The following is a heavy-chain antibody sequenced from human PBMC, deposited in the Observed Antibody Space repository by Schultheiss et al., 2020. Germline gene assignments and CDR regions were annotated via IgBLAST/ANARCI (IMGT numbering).Heavy chain of an antibody. CDR2: ISSSSSYI. CDR3: AREGSGQWLVSYYYYGMDV. D-gene: IGHD6-19*01. J-gene: IGHJ6*02. CDR1: GFTFSSYS. V-gene: IGHV3-21*01. Sequence: GGSLKLSCAASGFTFSSYSMNWVRQAPGKGLEWVSSISSSSSYIYYADSVKGRFTISRDNAKNSLYLQMNSLRAEDTAVYYCAREGSGQWLVSYYYYGMDVWGQGTTVTVSS.